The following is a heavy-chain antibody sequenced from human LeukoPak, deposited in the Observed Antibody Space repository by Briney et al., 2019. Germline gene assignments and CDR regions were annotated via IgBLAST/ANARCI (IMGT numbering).Heavy chain of an antibody. J-gene: IGHJ4*02. Sequence: GRALRLSCAASGFTFSSYAMAWVREAPGKRLEWVSAISPSGASTYYADSVKGRFTFSRDNSKNTLYLKMNSLSAEDTAIYYCAKHDYYNSGSYSRIDYWGQGTLVTVSS. CDR2: ISPSGAST. CDR3: AKHDYYNSGSYSRIDY. D-gene: IGHD3-10*01. CDR1: GFTFSSYA. V-gene: IGHV3-23*01.